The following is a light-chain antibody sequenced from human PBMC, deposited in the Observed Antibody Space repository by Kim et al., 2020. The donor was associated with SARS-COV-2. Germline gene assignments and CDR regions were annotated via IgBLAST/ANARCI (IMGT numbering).Light chain of an antibody. Sequence: LTVSPGDRATLACRASQSIDRNLAWYQQKPGQAPRLLIHVASNRVPGVPARCSGSGSGTDFTLTNSSLETEDFAVYFCQQRSTWPTFGRGTKLEI. CDR1: QSIDRN. J-gene: IGKJ2*01. CDR3: QQRSTWPT. V-gene: IGKV3-11*01. CDR2: VAS.